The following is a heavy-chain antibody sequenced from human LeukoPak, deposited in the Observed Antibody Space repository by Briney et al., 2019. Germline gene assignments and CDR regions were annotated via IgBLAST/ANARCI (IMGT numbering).Heavy chain of an antibody. J-gene: IGHJ5*02. CDR1: GFTVSSNY. CDR2: IYSGGST. CDR3: ARALTCYYGSGSYHYWFDP. V-gene: IGHV3-53*01. D-gene: IGHD3-10*01. Sequence: GGSLRLSCAASGFTVSSNYMSWVRQAPGKGLEWVSVIYSGGSTYYADSVKGRFTISRDNSKNTLYLQMNSLRAEDTAVYYCARALTCYYGSGSYHYWFDPWGQGTLVTVSS.